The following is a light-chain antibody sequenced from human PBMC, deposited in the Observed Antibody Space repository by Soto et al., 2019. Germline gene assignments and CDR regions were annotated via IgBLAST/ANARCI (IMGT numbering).Light chain of an antibody. CDR1: RGMRNG. CDR2: AAS. J-gene: IGKJ1*01. Sequence: AIQMTQSPASLSASVGDRFTITCRASRGMRNGFSWYQQKPVNAPMLLIYAASSLQSGDPSRFSGSGSGTDFPLTISSLQPEDFATYYCLQYYNYPQTFGQGTKVEIK. V-gene: IGKV1-6*01. CDR3: LQYYNYPQT.